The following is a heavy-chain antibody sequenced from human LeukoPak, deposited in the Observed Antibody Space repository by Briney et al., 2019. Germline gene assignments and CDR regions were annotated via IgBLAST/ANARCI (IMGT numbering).Heavy chain of an antibody. V-gene: IGHV1-2*02. CDR2: INPNSGAT. CDR1: GYTFSDYY. CDR3: SRGSALNRAYSGYDPPFHY. D-gene: IGHD5-12*01. Sequence: ASVKVSCKASGYTFSDYYMHWVRQAPGQGLEWMGWINPNSGATGYAQKFQGRVTTTRDTSISTADMELNSLRSDDTAMYYCSRGSALNRAYSGYDPPFHYWGQGTLVAVSS. J-gene: IGHJ4*02.